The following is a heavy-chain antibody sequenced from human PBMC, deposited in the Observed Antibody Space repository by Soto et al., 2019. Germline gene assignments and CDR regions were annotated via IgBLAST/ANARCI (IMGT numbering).Heavy chain of an antibody. CDR1: GYTFTSYY. CDR2: INPSGGST. D-gene: IGHD6-13*01. CDR3: ARPSLNSIAPAGKEVYYYYYGMDV. V-gene: IGHV1-46*01. J-gene: IGHJ6*02. Sequence: GASVKVSCKASGYTFTSYYMHWVRQAPGQGLEWMGIINPSGGSTSYAQKFQGRVTMTRDTSTSTVYMELSSLRSEDTAVYYCARPSLNSIAPAGKEVYYYYYGMDVWGQGTTVTVSS.